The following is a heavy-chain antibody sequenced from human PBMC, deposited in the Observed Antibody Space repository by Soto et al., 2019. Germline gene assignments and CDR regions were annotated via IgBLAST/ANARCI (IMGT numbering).Heavy chain of an antibody. CDR1: GFTFSSYA. V-gene: IGHV3-23*01. Sequence: GGSLRLSCAASGFTFSSYAMSWVRQAPGKGLEWVSAISGSGGSTYYADSVKGRFTISRGNSKNTLYLQMNSPRAEDTDVYYCARIVGATRLGAFDIWGQGTMVTVSS. CDR2: ISGSGGST. D-gene: IGHD1-26*01. CDR3: ARIVGATRLGAFDI. J-gene: IGHJ3*02.